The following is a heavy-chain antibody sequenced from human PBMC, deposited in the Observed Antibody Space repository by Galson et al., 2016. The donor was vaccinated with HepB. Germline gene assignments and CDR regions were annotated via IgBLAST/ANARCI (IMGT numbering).Heavy chain of an antibody. D-gene: IGHD4-17*01. CDR3: SKGGDHDYGNDYGLDV. CDR2: IRSKAYGGTP. V-gene: IGHV3-49*03. CDR1: GFSFGDYA. Sequence: SLRLSCAASGFSFGDYALSWFRQAPGKGLEWVGFIRSKAYGGTPEYAASVKGRFSISRDDSKSIVYLQMSSLKTEDTGVYYCSKGGDHDYGNDYGLDVWGQGTRVTVSS. J-gene: IGHJ6*02.